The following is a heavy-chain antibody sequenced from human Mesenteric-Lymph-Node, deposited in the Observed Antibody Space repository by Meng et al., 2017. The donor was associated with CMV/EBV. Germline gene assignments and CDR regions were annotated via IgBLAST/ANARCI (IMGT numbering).Heavy chain of an antibody. CDR2: IYYSGST. D-gene: IGHD1-26*01. V-gene: IGHV4-61*01. CDR1: GGSVSSGSYY. J-gene: IGHJ4*02. Sequence: GSLRLTRTVSGGSVSSGSYYWSWIRQPPGKGLEWIGYIYYSGSTNYNPSLKSRVTISVDTSKNQFSLRLSSVTAADTAVYYYARKQWELFDYFDYWVPGTLVTVSS. CDR3: ARKQWELFDYFDY.